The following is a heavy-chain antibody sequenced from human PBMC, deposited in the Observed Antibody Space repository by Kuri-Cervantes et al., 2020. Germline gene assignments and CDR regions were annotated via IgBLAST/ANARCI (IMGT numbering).Heavy chain of an antibody. D-gene: IGHD3-10*01. CDR2: INTNTGGT. Sequence: ASVKVSCRASGYTFTSYDINWVRQAPGQGLEWMGWINTNTGGTKYAQKFQGRVTLTRDTSISTAYMDLSSLRSDDTAVYYCARGVNFYGSGRDYLDPWGQGTLVTVSS. CDR3: ARGVNFYGSGRDYLDP. CDR1: GYTFTSYD. V-gene: IGHV1-2*02. J-gene: IGHJ5*02.